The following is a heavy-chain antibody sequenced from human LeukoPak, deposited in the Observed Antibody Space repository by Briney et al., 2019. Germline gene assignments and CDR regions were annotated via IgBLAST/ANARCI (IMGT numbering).Heavy chain of an antibody. CDR2: INPDSGGT. CDR3: ARDWRLDY. CDR1: GYTFTGYY. D-gene: IGHD6-25*01. Sequence: ASVKVSCKASGYTFTGYYMNWVRQAPGQGLEWMGWINPDSGGTTLAQKFQGRVTMTRDTSISTAYMELSRLRSDDMAVYYCARDWRLDYWGQGTPVTVSS. J-gene: IGHJ4*02. V-gene: IGHV1-2*02.